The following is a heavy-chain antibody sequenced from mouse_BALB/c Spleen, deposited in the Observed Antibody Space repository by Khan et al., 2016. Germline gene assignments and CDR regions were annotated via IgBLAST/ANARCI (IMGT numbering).Heavy chain of an antibody. V-gene: IGHV1-80*01. CDR1: GFAFSSYW. CDR3: ARGTPFAN. CDR2: IYPGDGDT. J-gene: IGHJ3*01. Sequence: QVQLQQSGAELVRPGSSVKISCKASGFAFSSYWMNWVRQRPGQGLEWIGHIYPGDGDTNYNGKFKGKATLTADTSSSTAYMQLSSLTSEDSAGYFCARGTPFANWGQGTLVTVSA. D-gene: IGHD2-14*01.